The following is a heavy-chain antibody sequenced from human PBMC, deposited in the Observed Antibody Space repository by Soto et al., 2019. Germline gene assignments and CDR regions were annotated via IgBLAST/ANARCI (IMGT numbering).Heavy chain of an antibody. Sequence: EVQLVESGGGLVQPGGSLRLACDASGFILNAYWMTWVRQAPGKGLEWVANINRDGSVVHYVDSVRGRFTISRDNAKNSLYLQVTSLRDEDTAVYYCVRDRTEYGSAYYEVFDVWGQGTKVTVSS. D-gene: IGHD3-22*01. CDR1: GFILNAYW. CDR3: VRDRTEYGSAYYEVFDV. J-gene: IGHJ3*01. CDR2: INRDGSVV. V-gene: IGHV3-7*05.